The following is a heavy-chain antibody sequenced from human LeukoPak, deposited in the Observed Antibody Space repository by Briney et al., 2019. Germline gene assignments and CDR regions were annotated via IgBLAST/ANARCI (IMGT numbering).Heavy chain of an antibody. J-gene: IGHJ4*02. CDR1: GFTFSSYG. D-gene: IGHD3-3*01. V-gene: IGHV3-30*03. CDR3: ATDRGWRTSGYYLYYFEY. CDR2: ISYDGSNK. Sequence: PGRSLRLSCAASGFTFSSYGMHWVRQAPGKGLEWVAAISYDGSNKYYADSAKGRFTISRDNSKNTLYLQMNSLRAEDTAVYYCATDRGWRTSGYYLYYFEYWGQGTLVTFSS.